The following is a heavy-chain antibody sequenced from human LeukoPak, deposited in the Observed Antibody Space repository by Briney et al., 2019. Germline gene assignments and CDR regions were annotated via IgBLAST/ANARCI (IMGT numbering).Heavy chain of an antibody. CDR1: GNYW. J-gene: IGHJ6*02. CDR2: ISSSSSYI. D-gene: IGHD2-15*01. V-gene: IGHV3-21*01. Sequence: GGSLRLSCAASGNYWMHWVRQAPGKGLEWVSSISSSSSYIYYADSVKGRFTISRDNAKNSLYLQMNSLRAEDTAVYYCASYCSGGSCYYYYGMDVWGQGTTVTVSS. CDR3: ASYCSGGSCYYYYGMDV.